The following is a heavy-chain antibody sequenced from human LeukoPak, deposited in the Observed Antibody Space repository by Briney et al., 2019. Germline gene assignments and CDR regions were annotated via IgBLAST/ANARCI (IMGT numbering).Heavy chain of an antibody. Sequence: PSETLSLTCTVSGGSISSYHCSWIRQPPGKGLEWIGYIYYSGSTNYNPSLKSRVTISVDTSRNQFSLKLSSVTAADTAVYYCARHHGGYDPFDSWGQGTPVTVSS. J-gene: IGHJ4*02. CDR1: GGSISSYH. CDR2: IYYSGST. CDR3: ARHHGGYDPFDS. V-gene: IGHV4-59*08. D-gene: IGHD5-12*01.